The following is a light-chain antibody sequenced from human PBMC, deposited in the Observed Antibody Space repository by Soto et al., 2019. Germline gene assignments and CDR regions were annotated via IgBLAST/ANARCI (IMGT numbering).Light chain of an antibody. CDR3: SAYTTSIALYV. V-gene: IGLV2-14*01. CDR1: SSDVGGWPH. CDR2: DVN. J-gene: IGLJ1*01. Sequence: QSALTQPASVSASPGQSITISCAGTSSDVGGWPHVSWYQQHPGKAPKLVIYDVNYRPSGVSNRFSGSKSGSTASLTISGLQAEDEADYYCSAYTTSIALYVFGAGTKVTVL.